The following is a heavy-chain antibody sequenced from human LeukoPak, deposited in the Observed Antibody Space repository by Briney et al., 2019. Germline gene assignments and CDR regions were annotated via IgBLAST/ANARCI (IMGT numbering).Heavy chain of an antibody. CDR2: ISSSSSTI. V-gene: IGHV3-48*04. CDR1: GFTFSSYS. J-gene: IGHJ3*02. D-gene: IGHD3-3*01. Sequence: GGSLRLSCAASGFTFSSYSMNWVRQAPGKELEWVSYISSSSSTIYYADSVKGRFTISRDNAKNSLYLQMNSLRAEDTAVYYCARDQFEWSEVPYPPYAFDIWGQGTMVTVSS. CDR3: ARDQFEWSEVPYPPYAFDI.